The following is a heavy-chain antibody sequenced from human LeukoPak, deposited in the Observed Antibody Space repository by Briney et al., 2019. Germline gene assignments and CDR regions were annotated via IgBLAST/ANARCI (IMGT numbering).Heavy chain of an antibody. CDR1: GYTFTSYY. D-gene: IGHD1-1*01. J-gene: IGHJ3*02. Sequence: ASVKVSCKASGYTFTSYYMRWVRQAPGQGLEWMGIINPSGGSTSYAQKFQGRVTMTRDTSTSTVYMELSSLRSEDTAVYYCARGRGRGTIQGDRGAFDIWGQGTMVTVSS. CDR2: INPSGGST. CDR3: ARGRGRGTIQGDRGAFDI. V-gene: IGHV1-46*01.